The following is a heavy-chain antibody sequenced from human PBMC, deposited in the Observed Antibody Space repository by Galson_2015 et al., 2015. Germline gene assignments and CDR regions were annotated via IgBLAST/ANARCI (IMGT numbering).Heavy chain of an antibody. D-gene: IGHD3-3*01. CDR3: ARDREIFDYIPGL. J-gene: IGHJ4*02. Sequence: SLRLSCAASGFTFSSYWMHWVRQAPGKGLVCVSRIKSDGSSTTYADSVKGRFTISRDNAKNTLYLQMNSLRAEDTAVYYCARDREIFDYIPGLWGQGTLVTVSS. CDR1: GFTFSSYW. CDR2: IKSDGSST. V-gene: IGHV3-74*01.